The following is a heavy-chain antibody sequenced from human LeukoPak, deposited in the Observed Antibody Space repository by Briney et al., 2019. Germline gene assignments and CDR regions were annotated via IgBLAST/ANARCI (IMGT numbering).Heavy chain of an antibody. V-gene: IGHV4-34*01. CDR3: AIGRPDAFDI. Sequence: PSETLSLTCAVYGGSFSGYYWSWIRQPPGKGLEWIGEINHSGSTNYNPSLKSRVTISVDTSKNQFSLKLSSVTAADTAVYYCAIGRPDAFDIWGQGTMVTVSS. CDR2: INHSGST. CDR1: GGSFSGYY. J-gene: IGHJ3*02.